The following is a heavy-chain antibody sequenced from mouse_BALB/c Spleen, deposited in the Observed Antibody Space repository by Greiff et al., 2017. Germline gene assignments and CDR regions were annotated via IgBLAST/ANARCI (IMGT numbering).Heavy chain of an antibody. V-gene: IGHV1-9*01. CDR1: GYTFSSYW. CDR3: ARFYYGPYFDY. CDR2: ILPGSGST. Sequence: QVQLQQSGAELMKPGASVKISCKATGYTFSSYWIEWVKQRPGHGLEWIGEILPGSGSTNYNEKFKGKATLTADTSSNTAYMQLSSLTSEDSAVYYCARFYYGPYFDYWGQGTTLTVSS. D-gene: IGHD1-2*01. J-gene: IGHJ2*01.